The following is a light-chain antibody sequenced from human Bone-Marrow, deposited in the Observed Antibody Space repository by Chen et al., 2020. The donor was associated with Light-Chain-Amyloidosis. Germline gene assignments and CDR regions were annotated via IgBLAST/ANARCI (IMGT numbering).Light chain of an antibody. J-gene: IGLJ3*02. CDR3: QVWDRSSDRPV. Sequence: SYVLTQPSSVSVAPGQTATIACGGNNIGSTSVHGYQQTPGQAPLLVVYDDSDRPSGIPERLSGSNCGNTATLTNSRVEAGDEADYYCQVWDRSSDRPVFGGGTKLTVL. CDR1: NIGSTS. V-gene: IGLV3-21*02. CDR2: DDS.